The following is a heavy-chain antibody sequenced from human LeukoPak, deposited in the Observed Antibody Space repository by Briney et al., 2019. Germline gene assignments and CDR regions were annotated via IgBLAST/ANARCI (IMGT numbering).Heavy chain of an antibody. J-gene: IGHJ4*02. CDR2: IYYSGST. V-gene: IGHV4-39*01. CDR3: VRRPIMNTFGGVIAYHFDY. CDR1: ASSISSSSYY. Sequence: SETLSLTCTVDASSISSSSYYWGWIRQPPGKGLEWIGSIYYSGSTYYNPSLKSRVTISVDTSKNQFSLKLSSVTAADTAVYYCVRRPIMNTFGGVIAYHFDYWGQGTLVTVSS. D-gene: IGHD3-16*02.